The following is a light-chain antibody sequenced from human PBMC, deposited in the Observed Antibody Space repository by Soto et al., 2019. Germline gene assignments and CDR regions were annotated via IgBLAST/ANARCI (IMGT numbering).Light chain of an antibody. CDR2: DAS. V-gene: IGKV1-33*01. CDR1: QDISNY. J-gene: IGKJ5*01. CDR3: QQYDNHPLIT. Sequence: DIQMTQSPSSLSASVGDRVTITCQASQDISNYLNWYQQKPGKAPKLLIYDASNLETGVPSMFSGSGSGTDFTFTISSLQPEDIATYYCQQYDNHPLITFGQGTRLEIK.